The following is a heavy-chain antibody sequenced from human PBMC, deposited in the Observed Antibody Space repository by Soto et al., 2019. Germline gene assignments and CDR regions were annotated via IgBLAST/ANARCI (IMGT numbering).Heavy chain of an antibody. CDR2: IYSIGST. CDR3: ARGQRFSDWFDP. D-gene: IGHD3-3*01. CDR1: GGAINSYY. Sequence: SEPLSLTCTVSGGAINSYYRTLIRQPAGKGLEWIGRIYSIGSTKYNPSLQSRVTMSLDTSKNQFSLRLTSVTAADTAVYYCARGQRFSDWFDPWGQGTLVTVS. V-gene: IGHV4-4*07. J-gene: IGHJ5*02.